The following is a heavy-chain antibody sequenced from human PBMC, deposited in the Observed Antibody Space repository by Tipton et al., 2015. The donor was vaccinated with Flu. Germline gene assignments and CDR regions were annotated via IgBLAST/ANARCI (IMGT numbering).Heavy chain of an antibody. J-gene: IGHJ3*02. V-gene: IGHV4-4*07. D-gene: IGHD3-3*01. CDR1: GGSISSHY. Sequence: TLSLTCTVSGGSISSHYWSWIRQPAGKGLEWIGRFYTSGTTNYNPSLKSRLTMSVDTSKNQFSLKLSSVTAADTAVYYCARSDFWSGSAKAFDIWGQGTMVTASS. CDR2: FYTSGTT. CDR3: ARSDFWSGSAKAFDI.